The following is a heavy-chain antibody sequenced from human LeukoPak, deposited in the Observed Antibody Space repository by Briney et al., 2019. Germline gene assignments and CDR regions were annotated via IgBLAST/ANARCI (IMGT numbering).Heavy chain of an antibody. CDR3: AKARIWDSSGLWFDY. Sequence: GASLRLSCAASGFTFSSYAMSWVRQAPGKGLEWVSAISGSGGSTYYADSVKGRFTISRDNSKNTLYLQMDSLRAEDTAVYYCAKARIWDSSGLWFDYWGQVTLVTVSS. J-gene: IGHJ4*02. V-gene: IGHV3-23*01. CDR2: ISGSGGST. CDR1: GFTFSSYA. D-gene: IGHD3-22*01.